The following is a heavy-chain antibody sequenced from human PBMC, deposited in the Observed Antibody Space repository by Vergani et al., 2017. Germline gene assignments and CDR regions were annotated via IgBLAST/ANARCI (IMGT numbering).Heavy chain of an antibody. CDR3: ARGLYYSDSSGCNWFDP. J-gene: IGHJ5*02. CDR2: IYYSGST. V-gene: IGHV4-39*07. CDR1: GGSISSSSYY. Sequence: QLQLQESGPGLVKPSETLSLTCTVSGGSISSSSYYWGWFRQPPGKGLEWIGSIYYSGSTYYNPSRKSRVTISVDTSKNQFSLKLSSVTAADTAVYYCARGLYYSDSSGCNWFDPWGQGTLVTVSS. D-gene: IGHD3-22*01.